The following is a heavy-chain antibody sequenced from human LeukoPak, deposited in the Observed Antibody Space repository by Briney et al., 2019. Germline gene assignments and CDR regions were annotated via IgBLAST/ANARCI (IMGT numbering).Heavy chain of an antibody. CDR2: IYTSGST. J-gene: IGHJ6*03. V-gene: IGHV4-4*07. Sequence: SETLFLTCTVSGGSISSYYWSWIRQPAGKGLEWIGRIYTSGSTNYNPSLKSRVTMSVDTSKNQFSLKLSSVTAADTAVYYCARSLPDYYYYYMDVWGKGTTVTISS. CDR1: GGSISSYY. CDR3: ARSLPDYYYYYMDV. D-gene: IGHD1-14*01.